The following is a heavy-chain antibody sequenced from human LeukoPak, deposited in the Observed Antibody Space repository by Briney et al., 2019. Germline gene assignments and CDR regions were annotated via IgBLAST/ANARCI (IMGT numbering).Heavy chain of an antibody. V-gene: IGHV4-4*07. CDR2: IYTSGST. CDR3: ARDGYYYDSSGYYRFDY. D-gene: IGHD3-22*01. J-gene: IGHJ4*02. CDR1: GGSTSSYY. Sequence: SETLSLTCTVSGGSTSSYYWSWIRQPAGKGLEWIGRIYTSGSTNYNPSLKSRVTMSVDTSKNQFSLKLSSVTAADTAVYYCARDGYYYDSSGYYRFDYWGQGTLVTVSS.